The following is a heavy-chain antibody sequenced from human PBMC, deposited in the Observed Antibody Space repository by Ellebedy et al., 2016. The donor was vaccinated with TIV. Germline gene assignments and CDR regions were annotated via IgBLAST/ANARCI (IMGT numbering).Heavy chain of an antibody. V-gene: IGHV1-2*02. CDR1: GYRFTGHY. D-gene: IGHD5-12*01. J-gene: IGHJ4*02. CDR3: ARGFSGYEEFDY. CDR2: INPNSDTT. Sequence: ASVKVSCXVSGYRFTGHYLHWVRQAPGQGLEWMSWINPNSDTTDSSQKFKDRVTLTRDTSISTAYMELRSLTSDDTAVYYCARGFSGYEEFDYWGQGALVTVSS.